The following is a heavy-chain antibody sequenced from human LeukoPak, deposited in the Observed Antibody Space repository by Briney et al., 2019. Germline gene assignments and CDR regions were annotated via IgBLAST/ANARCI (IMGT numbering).Heavy chain of an antibody. J-gene: IGHJ1*01. CDR2: ISSSTSYI. V-gene: IGHV3-21*04. D-gene: IGHD3-22*01. Sequence: GGSLRLSCAASGFTFSSYSMNWVRQAPGKGLEWVSSISSSTSYIYYADSVKGRFTISRDNAKNSLYLQMNSLRAEDTAVYYCAKLGPPPRFYDSSGYYAGYFQHWGQGTLVTVSS. CDR3: AKLGPPPRFYDSSGYYAGYFQH. CDR1: GFTFSSYS.